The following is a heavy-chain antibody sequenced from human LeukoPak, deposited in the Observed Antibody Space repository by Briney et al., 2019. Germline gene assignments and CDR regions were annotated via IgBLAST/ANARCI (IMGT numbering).Heavy chain of an antibody. J-gene: IGHJ3*02. CDR1: GFTFSSYS. D-gene: IGHD6-13*01. CDR2: ISSSSSYI. V-gene: IGHV3-21*01. Sequence: GGSLRLSCAASGFTFSSYSMNWVRQAPGKGLEWGSSISSSSSYIYYADSVKGRFTISRDNAKNSLYLQMNSLRAEDTAVYYCARDLEQQPLPDAFDIWGKGTMVTVSS. CDR3: ARDLEQQPLPDAFDI.